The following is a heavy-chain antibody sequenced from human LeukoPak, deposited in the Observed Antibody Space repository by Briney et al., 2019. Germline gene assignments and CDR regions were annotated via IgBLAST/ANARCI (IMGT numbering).Heavy chain of an antibody. CDR1: GFTFSSYG. D-gene: IGHD2-2*01. CDR3: ARGVVVVPAAMLYSAFDI. Sequence: GRSLRLSCAASGFTFSSYGMHWVRQAPGKGLEWVAGIWYDGSNKYYADSVKGRFTISRDNSKNTLYLQMNSLRAEDTAVYYCARGVVVVPAAMLYSAFDIWGQGTMVTVSS. CDR2: IWYDGSNK. J-gene: IGHJ3*02. V-gene: IGHV3-33*08.